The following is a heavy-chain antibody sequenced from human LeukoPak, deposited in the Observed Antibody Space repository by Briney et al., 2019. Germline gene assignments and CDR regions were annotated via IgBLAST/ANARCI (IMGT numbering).Heavy chain of an antibody. J-gene: IGHJ4*02. Sequence: GESLKIYCKGPGYSLTSYWIGWVRQMPGKGPEWMGIIYPGDSDTRYSPSFQGQVTISADKSISTAYLQWSSLKASDTAMYYCARRGPSGITGTGDYWGQGTLVTVSS. CDR3: ARRGPSGITGTGDY. CDR1: GYSLTSYW. CDR2: IYPGDSDT. D-gene: IGHD1-20*01. V-gene: IGHV5-51*01.